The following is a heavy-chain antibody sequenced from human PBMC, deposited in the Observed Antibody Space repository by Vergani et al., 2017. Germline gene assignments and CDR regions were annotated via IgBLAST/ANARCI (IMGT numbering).Heavy chain of an antibody. J-gene: IGHJ4*02. D-gene: IGHD3-22*01. CDR2: ISTSGAT. CDR3: ARMGGYDEGDAFRIGYFDS. V-gene: IGHV4-61*02. Sequence: QVQLQESGPGLVKPSQTLSLTCTVSGGSFSTGGQSWTWLRQSAGKGLEWIGRISTSGATNYNPSLRSRAIMSVDASKKQFSLKLNSVTAADTAMYYCARMGGYDEGDAFRIGYFDSWGPGILVTVSS. CDR1: GGSFSTGGQS.